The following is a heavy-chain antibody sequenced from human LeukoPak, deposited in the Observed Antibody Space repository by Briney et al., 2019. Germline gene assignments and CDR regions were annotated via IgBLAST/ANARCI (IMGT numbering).Heavy chain of an antibody. CDR3: VRLHTSHFDH. D-gene: IGHD2-2*01. CDR1: GYNFNLYW. V-gene: IGHV5-51*01. Sequence: GESPKISCKASGYNFNLYWIGWVRQMPGRGLEWMAIVYPGDSDTRYGPSFQGRVTISADKSINTAYLQWNSLTASDSGIYYCVRLHTSHFDHWGLGSPVTVSS. CDR2: VYPGDSDT. J-gene: IGHJ4*03.